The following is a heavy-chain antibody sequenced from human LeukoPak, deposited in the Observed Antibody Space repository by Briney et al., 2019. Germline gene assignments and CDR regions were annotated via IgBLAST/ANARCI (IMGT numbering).Heavy chain of an antibody. CDR3: AELGITMIGGV. CDR1: GFTFSSYS. CDR2: ISSSSSYI. D-gene: IGHD3-10*02. V-gene: IGHV3-21*01. Sequence: GGSLRLSCAASGFTFSSYSMNWVRQAPGKGLEWVSSISSSSSYIKYADSVRGRFTISRDNAKNSLYLQMNSLRAEDTAVYYCAELGITMIGGVWGKGTTVTISS. J-gene: IGHJ6*04.